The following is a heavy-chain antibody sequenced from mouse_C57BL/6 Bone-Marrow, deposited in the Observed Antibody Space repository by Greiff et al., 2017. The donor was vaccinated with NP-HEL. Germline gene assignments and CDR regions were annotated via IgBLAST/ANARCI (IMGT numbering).Heavy chain of an antibody. CDR1: GYSITSGYY. Sequence: VQLQQSGPGLVKPSQSLSLTCSVTGYSITSGYYWNWIRQFPGNKLEWMGYISYDGSNNYNPSLKNRISITRDTSKNQFFLKLNSVTTEDTATYYCARDSYGRDWGQGTLVTVSA. J-gene: IGHJ3*01. D-gene: IGHD2-1*01. CDR3: ARDSYGRD. CDR2: ISYDGSN. V-gene: IGHV3-6*01.